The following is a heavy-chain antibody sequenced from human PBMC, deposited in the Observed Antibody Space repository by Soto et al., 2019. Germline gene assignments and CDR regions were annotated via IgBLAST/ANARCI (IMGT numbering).Heavy chain of an antibody. CDR2: INPATGAA. V-gene: IGHV1-2*02. Sequence: QLHLVQSGAVVKKPGASVTVSCSASGYPVTAYYMHWVRQAPGRGLEWMGGINPATGAAKYTQTFQGRVTMHGDTSTGTVLMELSGLTSEDTAVFYRARGGGVGVAGSAAFDMWGQGTLVTVSS. CDR1: GYPVTAYY. J-gene: IGHJ3*02. CDR3: ARGGGVGVAGSAAFDM. D-gene: IGHD3-3*01.